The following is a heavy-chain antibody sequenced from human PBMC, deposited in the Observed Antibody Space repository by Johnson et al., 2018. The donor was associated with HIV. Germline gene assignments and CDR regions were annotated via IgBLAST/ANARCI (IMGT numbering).Heavy chain of an antibody. CDR1: GLTFSDYY. D-gene: IGHD6-13*01. J-gene: IGHJ3*02. Sequence: QVQLVESGGGLVKPGGFLRLSCAAPGLTFSDYYMTWIRQAPGKGLEWVSYISSSGSTMYYPDSVKGRFTISRDNSRNTMYLQMNSLRVEDTAVYYCAKDQWSSSWTNDAFAMWGQGTMVTVSS. CDR2: ISSSGSTM. CDR3: AKDQWSSSWTNDAFAM. V-gene: IGHV3-11*04.